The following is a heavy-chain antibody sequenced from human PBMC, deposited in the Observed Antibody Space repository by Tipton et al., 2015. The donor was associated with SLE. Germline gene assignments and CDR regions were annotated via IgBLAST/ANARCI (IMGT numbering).Heavy chain of an antibody. CDR3: ARGAAAAPPYYYNYMDV. Sequence: GLVKPSESPSLTCTVSGGSISNGFYHWTWIRQPAGKGLEWIGRVYTSGSTNYNPSLKSRVTMSLDTSRNQFSLKLSSVTATDTAVYYCARGAAAAPPYYYNYMDVWGTGTTVTVSS. V-gene: IGHV4-61*02. D-gene: IGHD6-13*01. J-gene: IGHJ6*03. CDR1: GGSISNGFYH. CDR2: VYTSGST.